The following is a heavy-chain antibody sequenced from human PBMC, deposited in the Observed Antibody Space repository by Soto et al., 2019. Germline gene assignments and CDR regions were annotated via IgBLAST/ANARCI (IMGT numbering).Heavy chain of an antibody. D-gene: IGHD2-8*01. Sequence: VQLVHSGAEVKRPGSSVKVSCKAPVGTFSDYNIAWVRQARGQGLEWMGRIIPKLGITNYAHKFQDRVRITADKATSTAYMELTSLRYEDTAVYFCARVEGTRTTNCYHYMDVWGEGTFVTVSS. CDR2: IIPKLGIT. V-gene: IGHV1-69*02. CDR1: VGTFSDYN. J-gene: IGHJ6*03. CDR3: ARVEGTRTTNCYHYMDV.